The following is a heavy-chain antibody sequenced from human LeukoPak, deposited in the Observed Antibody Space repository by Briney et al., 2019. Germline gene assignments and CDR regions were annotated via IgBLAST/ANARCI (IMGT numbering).Heavy chain of an antibody. Sequence: SETLSLTCTVSGGSVSSYYWSWIRQPPGKGLEWIGYIYYSGSNNYNPSLKSRVTISVDTSKNQFSLKLSSVTAADTAVYYCARFKSAVRGGYYFDYWGQGTLVTVSS. V-gene: IGHV4-59*02. CDR2: IYYSGSN. J-gene: IGHJ4*02. CDR1: GGSVSSYY. D-gene: IGHD3-10*02. CDR3: ARFKSAVRGGYYFDY.